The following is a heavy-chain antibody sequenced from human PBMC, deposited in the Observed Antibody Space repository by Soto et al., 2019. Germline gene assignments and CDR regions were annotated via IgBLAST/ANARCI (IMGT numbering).Heavy chain of an antibody. Sequence: EVQLLQSGGGLVQPGGSLGLSCGASGFTFISYAMSWVRHVPGKGLEWISSISGSGANTWYAGSVQGRFIISRDNSKSTVSLHMSSLRVEDTAIYYCARDRATFDSWGQGTLVTVPS. D-gene: IGHD1-26*01. CDR3: ARDRATFDS. V-gene: IGHV3-23*01. CDR2: ISGSGANT. CDR1: GFTFISYA. J-gene: IGHJ4*02.